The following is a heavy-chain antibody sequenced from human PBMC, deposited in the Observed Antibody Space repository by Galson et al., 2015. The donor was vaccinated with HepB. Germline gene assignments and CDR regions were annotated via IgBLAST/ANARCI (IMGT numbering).Heavy chain of an antibody. D-gene: IGHD4-11*01. J-gene: IGHJ4*02. CDR2: VNPSSGST. CDR1: GYTFTGYY. Sequence: PVKVSCKASGYTFTGYYMHWVRQAPGQGLEWMGGVNPSSGSTRYAQKLQGRVTMTRDTSTSTVYMELSSLRSEDTAVYYCVREVVGANSKSFEYWGQGTLVTVSA. V-gene: IGHV1-46*03. CDR3: VREVVGANSKSFEY.